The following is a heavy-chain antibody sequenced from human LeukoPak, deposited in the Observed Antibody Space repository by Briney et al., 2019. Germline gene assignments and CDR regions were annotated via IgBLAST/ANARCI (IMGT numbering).Heavy chain of an antibody. CDR1: GFTFSNYS. V-gene: IGHV3-21*01. J-gene: IGHJ4*02. D-gene: IGHD6-13*01. CDR3: ARDQIAAAGGFSY. Sequence: TPGGSLRHPRAASGFTFSNYSMNWVRQAPAKGPECVSSISSSSSYIYYADSVKGRFTISRDNAKNSLYLQMNSLRAGDTAVYYCARDQIAAAGGFSYWGQGTLVTVSS. CDR2: ISSSSSYI.